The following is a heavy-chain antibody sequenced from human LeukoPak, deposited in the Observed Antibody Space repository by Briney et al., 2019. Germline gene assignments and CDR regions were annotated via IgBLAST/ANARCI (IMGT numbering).Heavy chain of an antibody. CDR2: INDKGVDK. V-gene: IGHV3-30*02. CDR3: TRGMLRQPPDY. Sequence: GGSLRLSCGASGFIFSKYGMHWVRQAPGKWLEWVAFINDKGVDKNYADSVKGRFTISRDNSKNTLYLQMNSLRVEDTAIYYCTRGMLRQPPDYWGQGMLVAVSS. CDR1: GFIFSKYG. J-gene: IGHJ4*02. D-gene: IGHD3-10*02.